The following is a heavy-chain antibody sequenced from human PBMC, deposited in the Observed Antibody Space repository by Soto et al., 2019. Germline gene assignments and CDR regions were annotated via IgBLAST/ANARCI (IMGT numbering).Heavy chain of an antibody. CDR3: ATKIGLHGVSRYFGS. Sequence: PGESLKIYCKGSGYSFNNYWIAWVRQMPGRGLEWMGIIFPGDSDSVYSPSFQGQVTISVDKSISTAYLQWSGLKASDTAMYYCATKIGLHGVSRYFGSCGQRPLVT. D-gene: IGHD4-17*01. J-gene: IGHJ4*02. CDR2: IFPGDSDS. CDR1: GYSFNNYW. V-gene: IGHV5-51*01.